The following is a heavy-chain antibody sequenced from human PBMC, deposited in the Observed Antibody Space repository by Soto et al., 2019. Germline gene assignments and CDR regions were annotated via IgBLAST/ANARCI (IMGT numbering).Heavy chain of an antibody. CDR3: TRDLVVWYNRIDNHFDS. J-gene: IGHJ4*02. CDR2: IYYSGST. CDR1: GGSISSSTYY. V-gene: IGHV4-39*01. D-gene: IGHD1-1*01. Sequence: SETLSLTCTVSGGSISSSTYYWGWIRQPPGKGLEWIGSIYYSGSTYYSPSLKSRLTISVDTSKNQFSLHLSSVTPEDSAVYFCTRDLVVWYNRIDNHFDSWGQGTLVTVSS.